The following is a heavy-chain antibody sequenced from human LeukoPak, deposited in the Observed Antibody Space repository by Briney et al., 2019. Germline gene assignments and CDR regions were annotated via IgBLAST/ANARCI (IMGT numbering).Heavy chain of an antibody. J-gene: IGHJ4*02. D-gene: IGHD3-10*01. Sequence: GGSLRLSCAASGFTFSSYGMHWVRQAPGKGLEWVAFIRYDGSNKYYADSVKGRFTISRDNSKNTLYLQMNSLRAEDTAVYYCSRVSSVADHFDYWGQGTLVTVSS. CDR3: SRVSSVADHFDY. V-gene: IGHV3-30*02. CDR2: IRYDGSNK. CDR1: GFTFSSYG.